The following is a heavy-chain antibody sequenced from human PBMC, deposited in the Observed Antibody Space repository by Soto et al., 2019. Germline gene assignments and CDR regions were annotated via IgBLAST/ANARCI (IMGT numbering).Heavy chain of an antibody. CDR1: GFTFDDYA. D-gene: IGHD6-19*01. Sequence: GGSLRLSCAASGFTFDDYAMHWVRQAPGKGLEWVSGISWNSGSIGYADSVKGRFTISRDNAKNSLYLQMNSLRAEDTALYYCAASSYSSGWYYYYGMDVWGQGTTVTGSS. V-gene: IGHV3-9*01. CDR2: ISWNSGSI. CDR3: AASSYSSGWYYYYGMDV. J-gene: IGHJ6*02.